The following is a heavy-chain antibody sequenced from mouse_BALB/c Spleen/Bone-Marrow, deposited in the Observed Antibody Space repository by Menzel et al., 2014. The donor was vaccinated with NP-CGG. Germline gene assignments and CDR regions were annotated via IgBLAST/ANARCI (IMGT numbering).Heavy chain of an antibody. CDR1: GYTFTSYY. D-gene: IGHD2-12*01. Sequence: QVQLKESGAELVKPGASVKLSCKASGYTFTSYYMCWVKQRPGQGLEWIGEVNPSNGGTNFTGKFKSKATLTVDKSSSTAYMSLSSLTSEDSAVYYCTRSRRAMDHWGQGTTVTVSS. CDR2: VNPSNGGT. V-gene: IGHV1S81*02. J-gene: IGHJ4*01. CDR3: TRSRRAMDH.